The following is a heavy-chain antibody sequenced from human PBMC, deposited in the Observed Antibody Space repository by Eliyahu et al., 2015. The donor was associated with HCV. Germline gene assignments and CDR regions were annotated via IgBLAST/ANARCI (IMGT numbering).Heavy chain of an antibody. Sequence: EVQLLESGGGLVQPGGSXRLXCAASGFTFSSYXXXWVRQAPGKGLEWVSXISGSGXSTYYADSVKGRFTISRDNSKNTLYLQMNSLRAEDTAVYYCAKGRRGDAFDIWGQGTMVTVSS. J-gene: IGHJ3*02. V-gene: IGHV3-23*01. CDR2: ISGSGXST. CDR1: GFTFSSYX. CDR3: AKGRRGDAFDI.